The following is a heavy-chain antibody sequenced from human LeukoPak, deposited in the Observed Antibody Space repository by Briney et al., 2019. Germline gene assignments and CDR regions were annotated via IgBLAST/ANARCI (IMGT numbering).Heavy chain of an antibody. CDR1: GYSFTSYW. V-gene: IGHV5-51*01. D-gene: IGHD6-19*01. J-gene: IGHJ3*02. CDR2: IYPGDSDT. Sequence: RGESLQISCKGSGYSFTSYWIGWVRQMPGKGLEWMGIIYPGDSDTRYSPSFQGQVTISADKSISTAYLQWSSLKASDTAMYYCSIAVAGTGDAFDIWGQGTMVTVSS. CDR3: SIAVAGTGDAFDI.